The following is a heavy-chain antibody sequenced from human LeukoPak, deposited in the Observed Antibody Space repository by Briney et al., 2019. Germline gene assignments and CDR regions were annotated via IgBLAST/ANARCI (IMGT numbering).Heavy chain of an antibody. CDR2: IRYDGSNK. J-gene: IGHJ4*02. D-gene: IGHD6-19*01. Sequence: GGSLRLSCAASGFTFSTYGMHWVRQAPGKGLDWVAFIRYDGSNKYYADSVKGRFTISRDNSKSTLYLQMNSLRTEDTAVYYCASRHSSGWYLLYYWGQGTLVTVSS. CDR3: ASRHSSGWYLLYY. V-gene: IGHV3-30*02. CDR1: GFTFSTYG.